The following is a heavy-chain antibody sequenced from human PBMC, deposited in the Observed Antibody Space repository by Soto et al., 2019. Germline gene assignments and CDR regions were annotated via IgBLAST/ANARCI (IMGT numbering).Heavy chain of an antibody. Sequence: QVQLVQSGAEVKKPGSSVKVSCKASGGTFSSYAISWVRQAPGQGLEWMGGIIPIFGTANYAQKFQGRVTISADESKSTAYMELSSLRSEDTAVYYWAYGYCSGGSCYAPGYWGQGTLVTVSS. CDR3: AYGYCSGGSCYAPGY. CDR2: IIPIFGTA. CDR1: GGTFSSYA. D-gene: IGHD2-15*01. V-gene: IGHV1-69*12. J-gene: IGHJ4*02.